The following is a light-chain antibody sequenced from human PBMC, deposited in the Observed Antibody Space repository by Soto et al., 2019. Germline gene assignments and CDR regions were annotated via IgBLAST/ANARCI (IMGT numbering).Light chain of an antibody. CDR2: EGS. J-gene: IGLJ2*01. CDR3: CSYAGSSTLV. Sequence: QSALTQPASVSGSPGQSITISCTGTSSDVGSYNLVSWYQQHPGKAPKLMIYEGSKRPSGVSNRFSGSKSGNTASLTISGRQAEDEADYYCCSYAGSSTLVFGGGTKVIVL. V-gene: IGLV2-23*01. CDR1: SSDVGSYNL.